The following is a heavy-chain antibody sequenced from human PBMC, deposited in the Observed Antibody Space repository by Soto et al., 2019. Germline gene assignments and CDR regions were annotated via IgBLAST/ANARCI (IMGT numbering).Heavy chain of an antibody. CDR1: GFTFNNYG. D-gene: IGHD3-16*01. V-gene: IGHV3-30*18. Sequence: QAQLVESGGSVVQPGRSLRLSCAASGFTFNNYGIHWVRQAPAKGLEWVAAISNDGSADYYADSVKGRFTISRDNPKNTVYLQMNNLKSEDTAVYSCANQERGSYFGYWGQGTLVTVSS. J-gene: IGHJ4*02. CDR3: ANQERGSYFGY. CDR2: ISNDGSAD.